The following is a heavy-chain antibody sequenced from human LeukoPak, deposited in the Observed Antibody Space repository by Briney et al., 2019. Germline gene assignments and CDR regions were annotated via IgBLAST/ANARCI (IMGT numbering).Heavy chain of an antibody. CDR2: ISSSSSYI. J-gene: IGHJ6*03. D-gene: IGHD1-26*01. CDR3: ARSGSGSYGRRHYYYMDV. CDR1: GFTFSSYS. V-gene: IGHV3-21*01. Sequence: PGGSLRLSCAASGFTFSSYSMNWVRQAPGKGLEWVSSISSSSSYIYYADSVKGRFTISRDNAKNSLYLQMNSLRAEDTAVYYCARSGSGSYGRRHYYYMDVWGKGTTVTVSS.